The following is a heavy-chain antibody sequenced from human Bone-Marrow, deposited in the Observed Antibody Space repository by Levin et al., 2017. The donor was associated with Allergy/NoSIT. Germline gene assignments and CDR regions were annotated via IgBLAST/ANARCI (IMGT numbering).Heavy chain of an antibody. Sequence: PGGSLRLSCAASGFTFSNYAMHWVRQAPGKGLEWVAVISYDGDNKDYADSVKGRFTISRDNSKNTLYLQMNSLRTEDTSVYSCARGYGDYGPVDYWGQGSLVTVSS. CDR3: ARGYGDYGPVDY. CDR2: ISYDGDNK. J-gene: IGHJ4*02. V-gene: IGHV3-30-3*01. D-gene: IGHD4-17*01. CDR1: GFTFSNYA.